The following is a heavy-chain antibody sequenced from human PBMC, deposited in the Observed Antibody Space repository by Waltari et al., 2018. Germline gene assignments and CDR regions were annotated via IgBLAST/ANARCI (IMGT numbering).Heavy chain of an antibody. J-gene: IGHJ6*03. Sequence: QVQLVQSGAEVKKPGSSVKVSCKASGGTFSSYAIRWVRQAPGEGLEWMGGIIPIFGTANYAQKFQGRVTITADEATSTADMELSSLRSEDTAVYYCGTGTTVYYYYMDVWGKGTTVTISS. CDR2: IIPIFGTA. CDR3: GTGTTVYYYYMDV. CDR1: GGTFSSYA. D-gene: IGHD1-7*01. V-gene: IGHV1-69*12.